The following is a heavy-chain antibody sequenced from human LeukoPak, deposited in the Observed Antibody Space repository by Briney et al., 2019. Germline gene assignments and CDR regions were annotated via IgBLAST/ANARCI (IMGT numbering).Heavy chain of an antibody. D-gene: IGHD3-3*01. CDR2: LFYTGRT. CDR3: ATLNSRITIMT. V-gene: IGHV4-39*01. J-gene: IGHJ5*02. Sequence: SDTLSLTCTVSGGSISSTSYYWGWIRQPPGKGLEGIGTLFYTGRTYYNSSLKTRVTISVDPAKHQFSLRLSAVTATDTAVYYCATLNSRITIMTWGRGILVSFS. CDR1: GGSISSTSYY.